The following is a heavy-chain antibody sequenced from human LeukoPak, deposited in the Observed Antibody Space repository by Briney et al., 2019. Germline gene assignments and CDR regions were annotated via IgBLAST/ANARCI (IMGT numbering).Heavy chain of an antibody. CDR3: AKPMCSSTSCYRYFDY. CDR2: IYSGGST. CDR1: GFTVSSNY. V-gene: IGHV3-53*01. J-gene: IGHJ4*02. Sequence: GGSLRLSCAASGFTVSSNYMSWVRQAPGKGLEWVSVIYSGGSTYYADSVKGRFTISRDNSKNTLYLQMNSLRVEDTAIYYCAKPMCSSTSCYRYFDYWGQGSPVTVSS. D-gene: IGHD2-2*01.